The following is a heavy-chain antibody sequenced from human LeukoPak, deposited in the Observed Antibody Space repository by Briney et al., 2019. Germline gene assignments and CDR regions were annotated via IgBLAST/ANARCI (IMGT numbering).Heavy chain of an antibody. CDR2: ILFDVINQ. J-gene: IGHJ4*02. Sequence: PGGSLRLSCAASGFTFRNHGMHWVRQAPGKGVEWVSFILFDVINQSYPDSVKGRFTISRDNSKNTLWLQMNSLRAEDTAVYYCARDIASRRCYYWGQGTPVTVSS. V-gene: IGHV3-33*01. CDR1: GFTFRNHG. D-gene: IGHD6-6*01. CDR3: ARDIASRRCYY.